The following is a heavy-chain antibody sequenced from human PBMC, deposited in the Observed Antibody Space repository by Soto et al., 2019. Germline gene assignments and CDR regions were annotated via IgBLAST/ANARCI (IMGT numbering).Heavy chain of an antibody. Sequence: QVQLLQSGAEVKKPGSSVRVSCEASGGTFRTYAISWVRQAPGQGLEWMGEIIPIFGTVNYAQKFQGRVTITADESTTKVYMDLRSLRSEDTAVYYCAKGAVDGTPTSYYYYGMDVWGQGTTVTVSS. CDR3: AKGAVDGTPTSYYYYGMDV. J-gene: IGHJ6*02. CDR2: IIPIFGTV. CDR1: GGTFRTYA. D-gene: IGHD6-19*01. V-gene: IGHV1-69*12.